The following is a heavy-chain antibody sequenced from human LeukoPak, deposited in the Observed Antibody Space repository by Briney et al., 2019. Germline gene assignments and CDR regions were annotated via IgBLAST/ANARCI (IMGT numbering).Heavy chain of an antibody. V-gene: IGHV1-2*02. D-gene: IGHD1-26*01. CDR2: INPNSGGT. CDR3: ARAWYSGSYPDDAFDI. CDR1: GYTFTGYY. J-gene: IGHJ3*02. Sequence: ASVKLSCKASGYTFTGYYMDWVRQAPGQGLEWMGWINPNSGGTNYAQKFQGRVTMTRDTSISTAYMELSRLRSDDTAVYYCARAWYSGSYPDDAFDIWGQGTMVTVSS.